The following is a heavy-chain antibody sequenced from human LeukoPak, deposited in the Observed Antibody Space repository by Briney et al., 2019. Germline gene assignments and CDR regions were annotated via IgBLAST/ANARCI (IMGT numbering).Heavy chain of an antibody. CDR3: ARGVYDILTGWYNWFDP. V-gene: IGHV4-30-2*01. CDR2: IYHSGST. J-gene: IGHJ5*02. D-gene: IGHD3-9*01. CDR1: GGSISSGGYS. Sequence: SETLSLTCAVSGGSISSGGYSWSWIRQPPGKGLEWIGYIYHSGSTYYNPSLKSRLTISVDRSKNQFSLKLSSVTAADTAVYYCARGVYDILTGWYNWFDPWGQGTLVTVSS.